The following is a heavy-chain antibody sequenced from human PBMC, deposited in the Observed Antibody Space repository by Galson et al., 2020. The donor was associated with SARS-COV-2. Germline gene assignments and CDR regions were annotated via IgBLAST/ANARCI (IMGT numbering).Heavy chain of an antibody. Sequence: ETSETLSLTCAVYGGSFSGYYWSWIRQPAGKGLEWIGRIYTSGSTNYNPSLKSRVTMSVDTSKNQFSLKLSSVTAADTAVYYCARDLGDLSMDVWGQGTTVTVSS. D-gene: IGHD7-27*01. CDR3: ARDLGDLSMDV. V-gene: IGHV4-4*07. J-gene: IGHJ6*02. CDR2: IYTSGST. CDR1: GGSFSGYY.